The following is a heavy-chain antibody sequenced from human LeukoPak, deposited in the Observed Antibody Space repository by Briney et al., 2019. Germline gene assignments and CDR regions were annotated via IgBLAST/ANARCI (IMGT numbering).Heavy chain of an antibody. J-gene: IGHJ3*02. V-gene: IGHV4-34*01. CDR2: INHSGST. CDR1: GGSFSGYY. CDR3: ARDRHDAFDI. Sequence: SSETLSLTCAVYGGSFSGYYWSWIRQPPGKGLEWIGEINHSGSTNYNPSLKSRVTISVDTSKNQFSLKLSSVTAADTAVYYCARDRHDAFDIWGQGTMVTVSS.